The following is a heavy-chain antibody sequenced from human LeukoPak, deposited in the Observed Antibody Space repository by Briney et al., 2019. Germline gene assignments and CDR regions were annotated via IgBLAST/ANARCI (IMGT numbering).Heavy chain of an antibody. J-gene: IGHJ4*02. CDR3: ARAGYYYDSSGYYER. Sequence: RGSLRLSCAASGFAFSSYSMNWVRQAPGKGLEWVSYISSSSSTIYYADSAKGRFTISRDNAKNSLYLQMNSLRAEDTAVYYCARAGYYYDSSGYYERWGQGTLVTVSS. CDR2: ISSSSSTI. V-gene: IGHV3-48*04. CDR1: GFAFSSYS. D-gene: IGHD3-22*01.